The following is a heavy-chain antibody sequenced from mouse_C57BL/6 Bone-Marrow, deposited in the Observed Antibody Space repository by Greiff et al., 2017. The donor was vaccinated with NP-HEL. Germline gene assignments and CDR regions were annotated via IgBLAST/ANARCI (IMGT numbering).Heavy chain of an antibody. V-gene: IGHV1-82*01. J-gene: IGHJ3*01. D-gene: IGHD3-2*02. CDR3: ALDSSGYRCAY. Sequence: QVQLQQSGPELVKPGASVKISCKASGYAFSSSWMNWVKQRPGKGLEWIGRIYPGDGDTNYNGKFKGKATLTADKSSSTAYMQLSSLTSEDSAVYFCALDSSGYRCAYWGQGTRVTVSA. CDR2: IYPGDGDT. CDR1: GYAFSSSW.